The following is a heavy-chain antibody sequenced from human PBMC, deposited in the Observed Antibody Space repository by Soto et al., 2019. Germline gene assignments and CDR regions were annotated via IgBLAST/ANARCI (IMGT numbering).Heavy chain of an antibody. D-gene: IGHD1-26*01. J-gene: IGHJ4*02. CDR3: ARQETGGSYPPVEY. CDR1: GGSISSRCYY. V-gene: IGHV4-39*01. Sequence: QLQLQESGPGVVKPSETLSLTCTVSGGSISSRCYYWGWIRQPPGKGLEWIGRIYYSGNTYHNPSLKSRVTISVDTSKHQCSLNLSSVTAADPAVYYCARQETGGSYPPVEYWGQGTLVTVSS. CDR2: IYYSGNT.